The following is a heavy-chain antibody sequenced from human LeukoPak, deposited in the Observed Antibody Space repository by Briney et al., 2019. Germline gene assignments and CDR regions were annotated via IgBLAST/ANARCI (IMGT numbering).Heavy chain of an antibody. CDR3: AKGTFIAVAGSLDY. J-gene: IGHJ4*02. V-gene: IGHV3-33*06. Sequence: GRSLRLSCAASGFTFSSCGMHWVRQAPGKGLEWVAVIWYDGSNKYYADSVKGRFTISRDNSKNTLYLQMNSLRAEDTAVYYCAKGTFIAVAGSLDYWGQGTLVTVSS. CDR2: IWYDGSNK. D-gene: IGHD6-19*01. CDR1: GFTFSSCG.